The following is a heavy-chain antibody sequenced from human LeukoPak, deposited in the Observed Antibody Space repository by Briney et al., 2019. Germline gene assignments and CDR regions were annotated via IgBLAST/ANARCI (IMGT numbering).Heavy chain of an antibody. J-gene: IGHJ4*02. Sequence: GGSLRLSCAASGFTFSSYGMHWVRQAPGKGLEWVAFIRYDGSNKYYADSVKGRFTISRDNSKNTLYLQMNSLRAEDTAVYYCAKAGIMDTYGYYFDYWGQGTLVTVSS. D-gene: IGHD3-16*01. V-gene: IGHV3-30*02. CDR2: IRYDGSNK. CDR1: GFTFSSYG. CDR3: AKAGIMDTYGYYFDY.